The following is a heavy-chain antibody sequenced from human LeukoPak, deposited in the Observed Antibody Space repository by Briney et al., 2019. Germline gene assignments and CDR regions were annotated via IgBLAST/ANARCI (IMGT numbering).Heavy chain of an antibody. V-gene: IGHV1-2*02. CDR1: GYTFTACY. J-gene: IGHJ4*01. CDR3: ARGREVAGTVGY. CDR2: INTISGGT. Sequence: VASVKVSCKASGYTFTACYIHWVRQAPGQGLEWIGWINTISGGTNYAQKFQGRVTMTRDTSISTAYMELSRLTSDDTAVYYCARGREVAGTVGYWGHGTLVTVSS. D-gene: IGHD6-19*01.